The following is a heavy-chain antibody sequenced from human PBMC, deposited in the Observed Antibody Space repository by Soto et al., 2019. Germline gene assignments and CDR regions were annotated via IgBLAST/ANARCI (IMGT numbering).Heavy chain of an antibody. J-gene: IGHJ6*02. CDR3: ARRSRYYYSGMDV. D-gene: IGHD3-10*01. CDR1: GYIFSSYG. V-gene: IGHV1-18*01. Sequence: ASVKVSCKAIGYIFSSYGINWVRQAPGQGLEWMGWISANDGDTNYAQDLQGRVTLTTDTSTNTAYMELRTLRSDDTAVYYCARRSRYYYSGMDVWGQGTTVTGSS. CDR2: ISANDGDT.